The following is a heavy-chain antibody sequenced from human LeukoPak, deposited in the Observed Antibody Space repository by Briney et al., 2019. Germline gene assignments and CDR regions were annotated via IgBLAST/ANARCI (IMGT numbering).Heavy chain of an antibody. CDR3: ARAPTSVDDSYGSFDY. CDR1: GGSIASGTYY. J-gene: IGHJ4*02. V-gene: IGHV4-61*02. CDR2: IYTTGTT. D-gene: IGHD3-16*01. Sequence: SETLSLTCTVSGGSIASGTYYWTWVRQPAGKGLEWVGRIYTTGTTDYNPSLKSRVTISRDTSKNQFSLKVTSVIAADTAVYYCARAPTSVDDSYGSFDYWGQGTLVTVSS.